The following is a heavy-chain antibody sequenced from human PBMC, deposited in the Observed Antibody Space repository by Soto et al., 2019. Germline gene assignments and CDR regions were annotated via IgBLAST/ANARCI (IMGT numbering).Heavy chain of an antibody. V-gene: IGHV1-8*01. CDR1: GYTFTGYD. Sequence: ASVKVSCKASGYTFTGYDINWLRQATGQGLEWMGWMNPNSGNTGYAQKFQGRVAMTRNTSISTAYMELSSLRSEDTAVYYCARATGEWELLYYYYGMDVWGQGTTVTGSS. J-gene: IGHJ6*02. CDR3: ARATGEWELLYYYYGMDV. CDR2: MNPNSGNT. D-gene: IGHD1-26*01.